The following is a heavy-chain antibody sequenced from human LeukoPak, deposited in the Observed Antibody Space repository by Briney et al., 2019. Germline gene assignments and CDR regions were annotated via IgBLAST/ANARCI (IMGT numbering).Heavy chain of an antibody. CDR2: ISYDGSDK. CDR1: GFTFSSYG. V-gene: IGHV3-30*18. J-gene: IGHJ4*02. D-gene: IGHD5-18*01. CDR3: AKGGYSYGLFDY. Sequence: GGSLRLSCAASGFTFSSYGMHWVRQTPGTGLEWVAVISYDGSDKYYADSVKGRFTISRDNSKNTLYLQMNSLRAEDTAVYYCAKGGYSYGLFDYWGQGTLVTVSS.